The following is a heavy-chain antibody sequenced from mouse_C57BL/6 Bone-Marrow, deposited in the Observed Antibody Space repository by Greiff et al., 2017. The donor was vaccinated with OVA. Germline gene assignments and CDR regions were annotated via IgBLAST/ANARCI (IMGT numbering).Heavy chain of an antibody. V-gene: IGHV14-4*01. J-gene: IGHJ2*01. D-gene: IGHD1-1*01. CDR3: TTYYGSSSFDY. CDR2: IDPENGDT. Sequence: VQLQQSGAELVRPGASVKLSCTASGFNIKDDYMHWVKQGPEQGLEWIGWIDPENGDTEYASKFQGKATITADTSSNTAYLQLSSLTSEDTAVYYCTTYYGSSSFDYWGQGTTLTVSS. CDR1: GFNIKDDY.